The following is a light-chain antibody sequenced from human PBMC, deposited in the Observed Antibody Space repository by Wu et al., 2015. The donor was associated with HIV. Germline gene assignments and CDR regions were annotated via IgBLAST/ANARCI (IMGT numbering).Light chain of an antibody. V-gene: IGKV1D-8*02. J-gene: IGKJ1*01. CDR1: QGISYY. CDR2: AAS. Sequence: IQMTQSPSFLSASVGDRVTITCRASQGISYYLAWYQQKPGKAPELLIYAASTLQSGVPSRFSGSGSGTDFTLTISCLQSEDFATYYCQQYYSFPWTFGQGTKVE. CDR3: QQYYSFPWT.